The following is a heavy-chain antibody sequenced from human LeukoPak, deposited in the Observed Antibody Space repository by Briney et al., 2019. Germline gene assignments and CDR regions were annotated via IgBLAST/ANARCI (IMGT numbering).Heavy chain of an antibody. Sequence: KPSETLSLTCTVSGYSISNSNWWGWIRQPPGKGPEWIGYIYYSGSAYYNPSLKSRVTMSVDTSKNQFSLKLSSVTAVDTAVYYCARSGGYALWSGYYYFDSWGQGTLVTVSS. CDR3: ARSGGYALWSGYYYFDS. CDR1: GYSISNSNW. J-gene: IGHJ4*02. D-gene: IGHD3-3*01. CDR2: IYYSGSA. V-gene: IGHV4-28*01.